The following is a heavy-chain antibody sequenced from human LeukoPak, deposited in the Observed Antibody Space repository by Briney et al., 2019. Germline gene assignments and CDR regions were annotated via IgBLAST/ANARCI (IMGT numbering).Heavy chain of an antibody. Sequence: GGSLRLSCVASGFTFSSYAMNWVRQAPGKGLEWVANIKQDGSEISYVDSVKGRFTISRDNAKNSLYLQMNSLRAEDTAVYYCVRGNPFGGYWGQGTLVTVSS. V-gene: IGHV3-7*03. CDR1: GFTFSSYA. D-gene: IGHD2-15*01. J-gene: IGHJ4*02. CDR3: VRGNPFGGY. CDR2: IKQDGSEI.